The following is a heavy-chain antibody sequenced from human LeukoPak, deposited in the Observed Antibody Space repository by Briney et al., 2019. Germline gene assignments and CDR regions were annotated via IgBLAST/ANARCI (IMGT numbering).Heavy chain of an antibody. D-gene: IGHD3-10*01. CDR2: ISGSGGGT. V-gene: IGHV3-23*01. J-gene: IGHJ3*02. CDR1: GFTFSSYP. CDR3: AKGSGTRAFDS. Sequence: LSGGSLRLSCAASGFTFSSYPMSWVRQAPGKGLEWVSGISGSGGGTFYPESVKGRFIISRDNSKNTLYLQMNSLRADDTAVYYCAKGSGTRAFDSWGQGTMVTVSA.